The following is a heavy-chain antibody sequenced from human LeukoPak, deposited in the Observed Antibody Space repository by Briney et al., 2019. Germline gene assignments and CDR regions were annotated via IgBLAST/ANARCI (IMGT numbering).Heavy chain of an antibody. CDR3: TSPEQEIRSGCPSAY. CDR2: ISSSSSYI. CDR1: GFTFSSYS. J-gene: IGHJ4*02. D-gene: IGHD6-19*01. V-gene: IGHV3-21*01. Sequence: PGGSLRLSCAASGFTFSSYSMHWVRQAPGKGLEWVSSISSSSSYIYYADSVKGRFTISRDNAKNSLYLQMKSLRAEDRAVFYCTSPEQEIRSGCPSAYGGRGPLVTVSP.